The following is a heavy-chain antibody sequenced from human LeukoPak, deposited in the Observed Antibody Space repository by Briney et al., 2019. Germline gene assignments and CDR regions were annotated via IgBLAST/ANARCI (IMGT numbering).Heavy chain of an antibody. Sequence: SETLSLTCTVSGGSISSGSYYWGWIRQPPGKGLEWIGSIYYIGSTYYNPSLKSRVTISLDTSKNQFSLKLSSVTAADTAVYYCASRNKIPPAFNYYDSWGQGTMVTVSS. D-gene: IGHD2-2*02. V-gene: IGHV4-39*01. CDR3: ASRNKIPPAFNYYDS. CDR2: IYYIGST. J-gene: IGHJ4*02. CDR1: GGSISSGSYY.